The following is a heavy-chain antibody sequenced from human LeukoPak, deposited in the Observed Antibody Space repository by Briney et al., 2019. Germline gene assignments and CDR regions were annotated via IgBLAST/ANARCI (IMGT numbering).Heavy chain of an antibody. CDR3: ARDGRQKVRGVTDY. D-gene: IGHD3-10*01. Sequence: ASVKVSCKASGYTFAGYYMHWVRQAPGQGLEWMGWINPNSGGTNYAQKFQGRVTMTRDTSISTAYMELRSLRSDDTAVYYCARDGRQKVRGVTDYWGQGTLVTVSS. J-gene: IGHJ4*02. CDR1: GYTFAGYY. CDR2: INPNSGGT. V-gene: IGHV1-2*02.